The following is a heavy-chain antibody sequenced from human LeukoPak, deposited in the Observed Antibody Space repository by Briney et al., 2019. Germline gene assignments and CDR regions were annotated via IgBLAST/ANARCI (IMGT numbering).Heavy chain of an antibody. CDR3: ARDNSVGDIAWWFDP. V-gene: IGHV1-18*01. CDR2: ISTYNGNT. CDR1: GYTFTSYG. J-gene: IGHJ5*02. D-gene: IGHD3-10*01. Sequence: ASVKVSCKASGYTFTSYGFSWVRQAPGQGLEWMGWISTYNGNTNYAQRLQGRVTMTTDTSTSTDYMELRSLKSEDTAVYYCARDNSVGDIAWWFDPWGQGTLVTVSS.